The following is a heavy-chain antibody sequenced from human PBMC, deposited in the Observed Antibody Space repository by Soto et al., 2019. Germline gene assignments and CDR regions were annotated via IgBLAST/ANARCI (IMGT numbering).Heavy chain of an antibody. Sequence: QVQLVESGGGVVQPGRSLRLSCAASGFTFSSYGMHWVRQAPGKGLEWVAVISYDGSNKYYADSVKGRFTISRDNYKNTLYLQMNSLRAEDTAVYYCAKDRDYGSGSYSAGFDYWGQGTLVTVSS. CDR2: ISYDGSNK. V-gene: IGHV3-30*18. CDR1: GFTFSSYG. J-gene: IGHJ4*02. D-gene: IGHD3-10*01. CDR3: AKDRDYGSGSYSAGFDY.